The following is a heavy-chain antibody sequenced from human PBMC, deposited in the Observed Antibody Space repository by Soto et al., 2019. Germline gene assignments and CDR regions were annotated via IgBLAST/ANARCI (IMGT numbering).Heavy chain of an antibody. CDR1: GYTLTELS. CDR3: ATGFQVVVAATRDYFDY. Sequence: ASVKVSCKVSGYTLTELSMHWVRQAPGKGLEWMGGFDPEDGETIYAQKFQGRVTMTEDTSTDTAYMELSSLRPEDTAVYYCATGFQVVVAATRDYFDYWGQGTLVTVSS. D-gene: IGHD2-15*01. J-gene: IGHJ4*02. CDR2: FDPEDGET. V-gene: IGHV1-24*01.